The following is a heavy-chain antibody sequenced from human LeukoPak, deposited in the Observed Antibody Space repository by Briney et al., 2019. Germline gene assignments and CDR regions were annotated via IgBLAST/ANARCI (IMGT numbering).Heavy chain of an antibody. V-gene: IGHV5-51*01. CDR2: IYPGDSNT. CDR3: ARRGGLDY. J-gene: IGHJ4*02. D-gene: IGHD3-10*01. CDR1: GYSFSNYW. Sequence: GESLKISCEGSGYSFSNYWIGWVRQMPGKGLEWMGIIYPGDSNTKYNPSFQGQVTISADKSVSTAYLQWSSLKASDTAMYYCARRGGLDYWGQGILVTVSS.